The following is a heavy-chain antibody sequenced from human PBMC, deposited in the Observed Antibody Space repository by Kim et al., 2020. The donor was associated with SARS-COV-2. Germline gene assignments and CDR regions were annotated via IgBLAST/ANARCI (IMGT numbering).Heavy chain of an antibody. CDR3: ARDYYGSGNGFDL. D-gene: IGHD3-10*01. J-gene: IGHJ2*01. Sequence: SETLSLTCTVSGGSISSSSYYWGWIRQPPGKGLGWIGSVYYSGSSYYNPSLKSRVTISVDTSKKQFSLKLSSVIAADTAVYYCARDYYGSGNGFDLWGRGTLVTVSS. CDR1: GGSISSSSYY. CDR2: VYYSGSS. V-gene: IGHV4-39*07.